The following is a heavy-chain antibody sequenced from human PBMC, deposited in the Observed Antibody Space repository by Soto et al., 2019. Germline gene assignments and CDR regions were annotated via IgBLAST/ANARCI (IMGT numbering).Heavy chain of an antibody. CDR1: GGSFSGYY. CDR3: AGLDITMVQGATDYYYGMDV. V-gene: IGHV4-34*01. Sequence: SETLSLSCAVYGGSFSGYYWSWIRQPTGKGLAWIWEINHSGSTNYNPSLKSRVPISVDTSKNQFSLKLSSVTAADTAVYYCAGLDITMVQGATDYYYGMDVWGQGTTVTVSS. CDR2: INHSGST. D-gene: IGHD3-10*01. J-gene: IGHJ6*02.